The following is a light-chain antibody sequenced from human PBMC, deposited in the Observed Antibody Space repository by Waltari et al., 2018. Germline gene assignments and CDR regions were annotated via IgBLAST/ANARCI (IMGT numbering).Light chain of an antibody. CDR1: QCVSSY. J-gene: IGKJ1*01. V-gene: IGKV3-11*01. CDR3: QQRSNWPWT. Sequence: DIVFTQSPATLSLSPGERATLSCRAIQCVSSYLAWDQQKPGQAPRLLLNDSPNRATGIPARFSGGGSGADFTLTISSLEPEDFAVYYCQQRSNWPWTFGQGTKVEIK. CDR2: DSP.